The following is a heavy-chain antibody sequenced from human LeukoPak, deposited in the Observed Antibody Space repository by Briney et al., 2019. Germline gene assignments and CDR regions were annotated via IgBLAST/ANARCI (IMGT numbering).Heavy chain of an antibody. D-gene: IGHD5-24*01. Sequence: GGSLRLSCAVSGFTFSSYTMTWVRQAPGKGLEWVSSISSSSSYIYYGDSVKGRLTISRDNAKNSLYLQMNSLRVEDTAVYYCARGGDGYNSPFDYWGQGTPVTVSS. CDR3: ARGGDGYNSPFDY. CDR2: ISSSSSYI. J-gene: IGHJ4*02. CDR1: GFTFSSYT. V-gene: IGHV3-21*01.